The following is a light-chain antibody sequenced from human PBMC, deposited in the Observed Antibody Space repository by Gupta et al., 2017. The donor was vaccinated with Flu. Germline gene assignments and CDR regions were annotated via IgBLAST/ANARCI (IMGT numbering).Light chain of an antibody. CDR2: KAS. CDR1: QSISNR. V-gene: IGKV1-5*03. CDR3: QQYDYYWT. J-gene: IGKJ1*01. Sequence: SPSTLSASVGDRVTITCRASQSISNRLAWYQQKAGKPPKILIYKASTLEGGVPSRFSGSGSGTQFTLTTSSLQPDEFATYYCQQYDYYWTFGQGTKVEI.